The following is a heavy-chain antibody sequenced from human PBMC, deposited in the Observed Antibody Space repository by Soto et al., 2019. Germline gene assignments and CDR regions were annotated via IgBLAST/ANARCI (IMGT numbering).Heavy chain of an antibody. Sequence: PSETLSLTCAVSGGSISSSNWWSWVRQPPGKGLEWIGYIYYSGSTNYNPSLESRVTISVDTSKNQFSLKLSSVTAADTAVYYCARGGGPGYYGSGSYYVANYYFDYWGQGTLVTSPQ. CDR2: IYYSGST. D-gene: IGHD3-10*01. J-gene: IGHJ4*02. CDR3: ARGGGPGYYGSGSYYVANYYFDY. V-gene: IGHV4-4*02. CDR1: GGSISSSNW.